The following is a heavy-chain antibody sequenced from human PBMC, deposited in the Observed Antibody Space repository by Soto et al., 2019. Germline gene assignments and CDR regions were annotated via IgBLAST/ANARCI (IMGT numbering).Heavy chain of an antibody. CDR2: ISTYNGDT. Sequence: QVQLVQSGAEVKKPGASVKVSCKASGYTFTRSGISWVRQAPGQGLEWMGWISTYNGDTNYAQTFQDRVTMTTDTSTSTAYMELRSLRSDDTAVYYCAREGVAPYYYYGMDVWGQGTLVTVSS. CDR1: GYTFTRSG. D-gene: IGHD5-12*01. CDR3: AREGVAPYYYYGMDV. V-gene: IGHV1-18*01. J-gene: IGHJ6*02.